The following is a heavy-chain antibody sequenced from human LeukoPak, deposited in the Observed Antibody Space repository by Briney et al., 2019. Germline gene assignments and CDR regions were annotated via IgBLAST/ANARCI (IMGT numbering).Heavy chain of an antibody. CDR2: IYTSGST. J-gene: IGHJ5*02. D-gene: IGHD6-13*01. CDR1: GGSISSYY. CDR3: ARAYSSSWYFNWFDP. Sequence: SGTLSLTCTVSGGSISSYYWSWIRQPAGKGLEWIGRIYTSGSTNYNPSLKSRVTMSVDTSKNQFSLKLSSVTAADTAVYFCARAYSSSWYFNWFDPWGQGTLVTVSS. V-gene: IGHV4-4*07.